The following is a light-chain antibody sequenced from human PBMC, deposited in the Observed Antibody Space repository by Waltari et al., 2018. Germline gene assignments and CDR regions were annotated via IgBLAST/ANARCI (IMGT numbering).Light chain of an antibody. J-gene: IGKJ1*01. CDR1: QSISSY. CDR3: QQSYSTPWT. V-gene: IGKV1-39*01. Sequence: DIQMTQSPSSLSASVGDRVTITCRASQSISSYLNWYQQKPGKAPKLLIYAASSLQSGVPSRISGIGSGTDFTLTISSLQPEDFATYYCQQSYSTPWTFGQGTKVEIK. CDR2: AAS.